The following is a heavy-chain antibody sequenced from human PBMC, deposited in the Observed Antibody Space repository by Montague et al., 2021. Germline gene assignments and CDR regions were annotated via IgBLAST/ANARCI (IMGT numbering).Heavy chain of an antibody. CDR1: GFTFSSYA. V-gene: IGHV3-30*04. D-gene: IGHD1-26*01. J-gene: IGHJ3*02. Sequence: SLRLSCAASGFTFSSYAMHWVRQAPGKGLEWVAVISYDGSNKCYXDSVKGRFTISRDNSKNTLYLQMNSLRAEDTALFYCARDPRWEYDAFDIWGQGTMVTVSS. CDR3: ARDPRWEYDAFDI. CDR2: ISYDGSNK.